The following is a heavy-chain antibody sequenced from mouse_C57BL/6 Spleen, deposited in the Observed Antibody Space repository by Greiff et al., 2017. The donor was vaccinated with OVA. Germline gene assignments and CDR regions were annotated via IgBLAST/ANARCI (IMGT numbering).Heavy chain of an antibody. CDR2: IHPNSGST. CDR1: GYTFTSYW. J-gene: IGHJ1*03. Sequence: VKLQQPGAELVKPGASVKLSCKASGYTFTSYWMHWVKQRPGQGLEWIGMIHPNSGSTNYNEKFKSKATLTVDKSSSTAYMQLSSLTSEDSAVYYCASSGYDYDWYFDVWGTGTTVTVSS. CDR3: ASSGYDYDWYFDV. V-gene: IGHV1-64*01. D-gene: IGHD2-4*01.